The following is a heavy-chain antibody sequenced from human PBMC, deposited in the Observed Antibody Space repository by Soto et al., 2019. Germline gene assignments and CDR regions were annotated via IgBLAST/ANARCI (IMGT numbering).Heavy chain of an antibody. J-gene: IGHJ5*02. CDR1: GYSLSKYW. V-gene: IGHV3-74*03. Sequence: EVQLVQSGGASVQPGGSLRLSCAASGYSLSKYWMHWVRQAPGKGLEWVSRVNGDGSSTTYADYVCGRFIISRDNAKNTVFLQLSSLRVDETARYSCARGGSTDFYGLLDLWGQGTQVIVSS. D-gene: IGHD3-16*01. CDR3: ARGGSTDFYGLLDL. CDR2: VNGDGSST.